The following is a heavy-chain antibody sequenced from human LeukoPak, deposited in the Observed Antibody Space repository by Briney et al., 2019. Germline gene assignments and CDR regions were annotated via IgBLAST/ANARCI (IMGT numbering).Heavy chain of an antibody. V-gene: IGHV1-2*02. CDR2: INPNSGGT. J-gene: IGHJ4*02. CDR3: ARVRGSSSSRHQRFDY. D-gene: IGHD6-6*01. CDR1: GYTFTGYY. Sequence: ASVKVSCKASGYTFTGYYMHWVRQAPGQGLEWMGWINPNSGGTNYAQKFQGRVTMTRDTSISTAYMELSRLRSDDTAVYYCARVRGSSSSRHQRFDYWGQGTLVTVSS.